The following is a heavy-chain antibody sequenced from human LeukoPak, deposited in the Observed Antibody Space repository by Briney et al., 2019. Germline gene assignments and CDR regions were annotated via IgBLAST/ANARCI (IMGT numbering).Heavy chain of an antibody. V-gene: IGHV3-30-3*01. CDR1: GFTFSDYA. D-gene: IGHD3-3*01. J-gene: IGHJ3*02. Sequence: GGSLRLSCAASGFTFSDYAMHWVRQAPGKGLEWVAVISYDGSNKYYADSVKGRFTISRDNAKNSLYPQMNSLRAEDTAVYYCARDLLGGVVIIMNAFDIWGQGTMVTVSS. CDR3: ARDLLGGVVIIMNAFDI. CDR2: ISYDGSNK.